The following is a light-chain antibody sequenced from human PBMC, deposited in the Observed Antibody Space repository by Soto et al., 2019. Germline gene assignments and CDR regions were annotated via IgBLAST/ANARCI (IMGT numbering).Light chain of an antibody. J-gene: IGKJ5*01. Sequence: IVLTQSPATLSLSPGERATLSCRASQSVSSYLAWYQQKPGQAPRLLIYGASSRATGIPDRFSGSGSGTEFTLTISSLQSEDFAVYYCQQYNNWPRITFGQGTRLEIK. V-gene: IGKV3D-15*01. CDR1: QSVSSY. CDR3: QQYNNWPRIT. CDR2: GAS.